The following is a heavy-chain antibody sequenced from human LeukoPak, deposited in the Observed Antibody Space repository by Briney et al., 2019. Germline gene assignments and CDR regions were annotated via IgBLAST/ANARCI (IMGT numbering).Heavy chain of an antibody. V-gene: IGHV3-48*01. D-gene: IGHD2-2*01. J-gene: IGHJ4*02. Sequence: PGGSLRLSCAASGFTFSSYSMNWVRKAPGKGLEWVSYISSSSSTIYYADSVKGRSTISRDNAKNSLYLQMNSLRAEDTAVYYCAREACSSSSCYFHFDYWGQGTLVTVSS. CDR1: GFTFSSYS. CDR2: ISSSSSTI. CDR3: AREACSSSSCYFHFDY.